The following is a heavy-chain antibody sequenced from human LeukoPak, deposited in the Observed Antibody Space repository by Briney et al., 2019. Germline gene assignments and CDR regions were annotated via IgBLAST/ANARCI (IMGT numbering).Heavy chain of an antibody. Sequence: GGSLRLSCAASGFTFSSYSMNWVRQAPGKGLEWISYISVSGSTIYYADSVKGRFTISRDNAKNSLYLQMNSLRAEDTAVYYCAREALGSNSLDAFDIWGQGTMVTVSS. V-gene: IGHV3-48*04. J-gene: IGHJ3*02. CDR3: AREALGSNSLDAFDI. CDR2: ISVSGSTI. D-gene: IGHD1-26*01. CDR1: GFTFSSYS.